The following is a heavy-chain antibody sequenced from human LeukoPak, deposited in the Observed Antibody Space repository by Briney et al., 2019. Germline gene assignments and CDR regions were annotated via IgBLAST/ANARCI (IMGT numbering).Heavy chain of an antibody. Sequence: GASVTVSCKASGYTFTSYGISWVRQAPGQGLEWMGWISAYNGNTNYAQKLQGRVTMTTDTSTSTAYMGLRSLRSDDTAVYYCARVIFLGGYNYDYRGWFDPWGQGTLVTVSS. CDR3: ARVIFLGGYNYDYRGWFDP. CDR1: GYTFTSYG. J-gene: IGHJ5*02. D-gene: IGHD5-18*01. V-gene: IGHV1-18*01. CDR2: ISAYNGNT.